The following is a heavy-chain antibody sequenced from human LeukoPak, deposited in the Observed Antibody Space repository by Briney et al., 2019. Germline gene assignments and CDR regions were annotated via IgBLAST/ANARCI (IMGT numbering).Heavy chain of an antibody. CDR2: GLYTENT. CDR3: AREHRSSKYFDS. CDR1: GGSIAVNHYY. J-gene: IGHJ4*02. V-gene: IGHV4-39*02. D-gene: IGHD6-6*01. Sequence: SETLSLTCSVSGGSIAVNHYYWGWIRQPPGKGLEWIGSGLYTENTYSNPSLRSRVTISVDTSKDEFSLKMNSVTAADTAVYYCAREHRSSKYFDSWGQGALMIVSS.